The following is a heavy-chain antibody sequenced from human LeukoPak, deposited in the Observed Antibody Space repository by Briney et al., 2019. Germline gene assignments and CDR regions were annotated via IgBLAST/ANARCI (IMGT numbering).Heavy chain of an antibody. CDR2: IYHSGST. D-gene: IGHD3-10*01. Sequence: SETLSLTCPVSGPFITRYYWSWIRQPPGKGLEWIAYIYHSGSTNYNPSLESRVTISVDTSKNQFSLKLSSVTAADTAVYYYATERGGAGYWGQGTLVTVSS. CDR3: ATERGGAGY. V-gene: IGHV4-59*01. CDR1: GPFITRYY. J-gene: IGHJ4*02.